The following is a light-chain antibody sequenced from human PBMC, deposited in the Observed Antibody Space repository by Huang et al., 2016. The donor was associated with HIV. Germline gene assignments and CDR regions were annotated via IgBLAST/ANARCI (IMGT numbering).Light chain of an antibody. V-gene: IGKV1-5*03. Sequence: DIQMTQSPSTLSASVGDRVTITCGASQGVSDYLAWYQQKPGNAPKLLIYKASSLESGVPSRFSGSGSGTEFTLTISTLQPDDFATYYCQQYNSNSWTFGQGTKVEIK. J-gene: IGKJ1*01. CDR1: QGVSDY. CDR2: KAS. CDR3: QQYNSNSWT.